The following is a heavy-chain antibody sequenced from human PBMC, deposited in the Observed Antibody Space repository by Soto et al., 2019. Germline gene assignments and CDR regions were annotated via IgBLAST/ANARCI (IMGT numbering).Heavy chain of an antibody. CDR3: ARHHLLYLLLRQPPRWTVS. CDR2: VYHSGST. J-gene: IGHJ5*01. CDR1: GFSINPRTYS. V-gene: IGHV4-39*01. D-gene: IGHD2-15*01. Sequence: SGTLALTCTVSGFSINPRTYSWAWVRQSPGKGLEWIQSVYHSGSTYYNYNPSLKSRVSTSVDTSKNQFSLTVTSVTAADTAVYSCARHHLLYLLLRQPPRWTVSW.